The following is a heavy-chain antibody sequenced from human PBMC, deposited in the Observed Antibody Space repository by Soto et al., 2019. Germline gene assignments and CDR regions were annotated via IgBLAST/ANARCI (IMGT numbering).Heavy chain of an antibody. D-gene: IGHD3-22*01. V-gene: IGHV1-46*01. Sequence: ASVKVSCKASGYTFTSYYMHWVRQAPGQGLEWMGIINPSGGSTSYAQKFQGRVTMTRDTSTSTVYMELSSLRSEDTAVYYCARAWGYYDSSEHFDYWGQGTLVTVSS. CDR3: ARAWGYYDSSEHFDY. CDR2: INPSGGST. CDR1: GYTFTSYY. J-gene: IGHJ4*02.